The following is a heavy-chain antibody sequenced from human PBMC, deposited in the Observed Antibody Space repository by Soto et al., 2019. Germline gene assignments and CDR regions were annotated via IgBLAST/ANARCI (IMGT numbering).Heavy chain of an antibody. V-gene: IGHV1-69*13. Sequence: SLKVSCKASGGTFSSYAISWVRQAPGQGLEWMGGIIPIFGTANYAQKFQGRVTITADESTSTAYMELSSLRSEDTAVYYCARGIVLMMYAHNSGNYYYGMDVWGQGTTVTVSS. CDR1: GGTFSSYA. CDR2: IIPIFGTA. CDR3: ARGIVLMMYAHNSGNYYYGMDV. J-gene: IGHJ6*02. D-gene: IGHD2-8*01.